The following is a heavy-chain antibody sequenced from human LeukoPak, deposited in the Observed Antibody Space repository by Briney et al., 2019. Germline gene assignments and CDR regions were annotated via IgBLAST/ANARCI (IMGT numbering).Heavy chain of an antibody. CDR1: GFTFSSYA. J-gene: IGHJ4*02. Sequence: PGGSLRLSCAASGFTFSSYAMSWVRQAAGKGLEWVSVIYSGGDTIHADSVKGRFSISRDSSNVYLQVNNLRPEDTAVYYCVRAGHHSGSTDELFLPFDYWGQGTRVTVSA. D-gene: IGHD3-10*01. CDR3: VRAGHHSGSTDELFLPFDY. V-gene: IGHV3-53*01. CDR2: IYSGGDT.